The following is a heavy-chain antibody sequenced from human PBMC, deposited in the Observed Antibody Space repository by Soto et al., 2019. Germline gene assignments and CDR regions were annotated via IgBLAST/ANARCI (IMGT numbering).Heavy chain of an antibody. J-gene: IGHJ4*02. CDR1: GFTFSSYG. Sequence: GGSLRLSCAASGFTFSSYGMHWVRQAPGKGLEWVAVIWYSGSNKYYADSVKGRFTISRDNSKNTLYLQMNSLRAEDTAVYYCAKDPPVGPSDYWGQGTLVTVS. D-gene: IGHD1-26*01. CDR3: AKDPPVGPSDY. CDR2: IWYSGSNK. V-gene: IGHV3-33*06.